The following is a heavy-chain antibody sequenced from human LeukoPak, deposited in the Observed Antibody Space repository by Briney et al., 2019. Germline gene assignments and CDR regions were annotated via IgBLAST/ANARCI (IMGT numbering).Heavy chain of an antibody. Sequence: GGSLRLSCAASGFTFSSFEMNWVRQAPGKGLEWVSYISSSGSPRYYADSVKGRFTISRDSSKNTLYLQMNSLRAEDTAVYYCARERLRGVAPDYWGQGTLVTVSS. J-gene: IGHJ4*02. CDR3: ARERLRGVAPDY. D-gene: IGHD3-10*01. V-gene: IGHV3-48*03. CDR1: GFTFSSFE. CDR2: ISSSGSPR.